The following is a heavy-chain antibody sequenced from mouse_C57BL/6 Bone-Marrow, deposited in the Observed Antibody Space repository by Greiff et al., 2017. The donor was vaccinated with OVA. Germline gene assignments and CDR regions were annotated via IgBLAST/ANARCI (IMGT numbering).Heavy chain of an antibody. D-gene: IGHD2-10*01. V-gene: IGHV1-63*01. CDR3: ARSSYSLRGDY. CDR2: IYPGGGYT. Sequence: QVQLKESGAELVRPGTSVKMSCKASGYTFTNYWIGWAKQRPGHGLEWIGDIYPGGGYTNYNEKFKGKATLTADKSSSTAYMQFSSLTSEDSAIYYCARSSYSLRGDYWGQGTSVTVSS. J-gene: IGHJ4*01. CDR1: GYTFTNYW.